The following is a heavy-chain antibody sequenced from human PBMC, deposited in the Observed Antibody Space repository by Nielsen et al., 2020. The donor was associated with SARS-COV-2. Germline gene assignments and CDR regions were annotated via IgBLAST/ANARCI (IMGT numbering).Heavy chain of an antibody. Sequence: ASVKVSCKASGYTFSSYGFSWVRQAPGQGLEWMGWISAYNGNAKYAQILQGRVIMTTDPFTSTAYMELRSLRSDDTAVCYCARDPRGSSWRYWGQGTLVTVSS. CDR1: GYTFSSYG. CDR2: ISAYNGNA. V-gene: IGHV1-18*04. D-gene: IGHD6-13*01. CDR3: ARDPRGSSWRY. J-gene: IGHJ4*02.